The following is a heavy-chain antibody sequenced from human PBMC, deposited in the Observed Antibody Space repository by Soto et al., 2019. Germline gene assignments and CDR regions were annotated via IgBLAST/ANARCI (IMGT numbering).Heavy chain of an antibody. Sequence: QVHLVQSGGGVVQPGRSLRLSCAASGFSFSDYPLHWVRQAPGKGLEWVAVIFRDENNQRYADSVKGRFTISRDISKSTLYLQMDSLRTVDTAVYYCAKSTADWGQGTLVTVSS. CDR2: IFRDENNQ. CDR1: GFSFSDYP. V-gene: IGHV3-30*18. J-gene: IGHJ4*02. CDR3: AKSTAD.